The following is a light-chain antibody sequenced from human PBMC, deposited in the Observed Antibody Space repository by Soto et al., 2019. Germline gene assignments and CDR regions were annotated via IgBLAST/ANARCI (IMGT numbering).Light chain of an antibody. J-gene: IGKJ4*01. CDR3: QQYGSSPLT. Sequence: EIVLTQSPGTLSLSPGERATLSCRASQSVSSSYLAWYQQKPGQAPRLLIYAASSRATGIPDRFSGSGSGTAFTLTISRLEQEDCAVYVCQQYGSSPLTFGGGTKVEIK. CDR1: QSVSSSY. V-gene: IGKV3-20*01. CDR2: AAS.